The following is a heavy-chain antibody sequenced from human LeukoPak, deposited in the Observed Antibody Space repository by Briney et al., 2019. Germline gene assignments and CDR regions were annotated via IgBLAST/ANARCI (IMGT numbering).Heavy chain of an antibody. Sequence: GGSLRLSCAASGFTFSSYWMNWARQAPGKGLEWVASINHNGNVNYYVDSVKGRFTISRDNAKNSLYLQMNSLRSEDTAVYYCAKGVYCSSTSCLPYGMDVWGQGTTVTVSS. D-gene: IGHD2-2*01. CDR1: GFTFSSYW. CDR3: AKGVYCSSTSCLPYGMDV. J-gene: IGHJ6*02. V-gene: IGHV3-7*01. CDR2: INHNGNVN.